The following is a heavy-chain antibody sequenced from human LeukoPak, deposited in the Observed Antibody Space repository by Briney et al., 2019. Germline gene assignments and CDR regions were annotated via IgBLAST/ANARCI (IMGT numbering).Heavy chain of an antibody. CDR1: GGTFSSYA. V-gene: IGHV1-69*05. J-gene: IGHJ4*02. CDR2: IIPIFGTA. Sequence: GASVKVSCKASGGTFSSYAISWVRQAPGQGLEWMGRIIPIFGTANYAQKFQGRVTITTDESTSTAYMELSSLRSEDTAVYYCARDLGVGARGGSYYFDYWGQGTLVTVSS. D-gene: IGHD1-26*01. CDR3: ARDLGVGARGGSYYFDY.